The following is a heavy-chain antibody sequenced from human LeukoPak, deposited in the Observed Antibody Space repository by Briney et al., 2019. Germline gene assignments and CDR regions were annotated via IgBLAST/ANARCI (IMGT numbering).Heavy chain of an antibody. CDR1: GFTFSGYN. J-gene: IGHJ5*02. CDR2: ISTSSSYI. Sequence: SGGSLRLSCAASGFTFSGYNMNWVRQAPGKGLEWVSFISTSSSYIHYADSVKGRFTISRDNAKNSLFLQMNSLRAEDTAVYYCARDGCSSTSCRFYNWFDPWGQGTLVTVSS. V-gene: IGHV3-21*01. D-gene: IGHD2-2*01. CDR3: ARDGCSSTSCRFYNWFDP.